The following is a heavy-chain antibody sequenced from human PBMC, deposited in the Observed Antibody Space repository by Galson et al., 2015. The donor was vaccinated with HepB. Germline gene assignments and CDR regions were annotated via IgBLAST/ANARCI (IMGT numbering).Heavy chain of an antibody. D-gene: IGHD6-13*01. Sequence: SLRLSCAASGFTLSSYGMHWVRQAPGKGLEWVAVISYDGSNKYYADSVKGRFTISRDNSKNTLYLQMNSLRAEDTAVYYCAKTAEGFVAAAGNLVDYWGQGTLVTVSS. CDR3: AKTAEGFVAAAGNLVDY. V-gene: IGHV3-30*18. J-gene: IGHJ4*02. CDR2: ISYDGSNK. CDR1: GFTLSSYG.